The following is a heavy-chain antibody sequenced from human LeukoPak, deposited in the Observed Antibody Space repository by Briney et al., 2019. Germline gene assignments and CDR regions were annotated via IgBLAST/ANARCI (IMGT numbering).Heavy chain of an antibody. J-gene: IGHJ4*02. V-gene: IGHV3-7*01. CDR1: GFMFSNYW. Sequence: GGSLRLSCAASGFMFSNYWMTWVRQAPGKGLEWVANIKREGSEKHYVESVEGRLTISRDNAKNLLYLQMTSLRAEDTAVYYCARLPADDSVFDHWGQGTLVTVSS. CDR2: IKREGSEK. D-gene: IGHD2-15*01. CDR3: ARLPADDSVFDH.